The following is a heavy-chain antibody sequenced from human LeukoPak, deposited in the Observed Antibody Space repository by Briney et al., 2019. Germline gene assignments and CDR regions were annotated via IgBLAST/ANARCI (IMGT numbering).Heavy chain of an antibody. D-gene: IGHD6-19*01. CDR2: ISASGGST. J-gene: IGHJ3*02. Sequence: GGSLRLSCVASGFTFSGYAMSWVRQAPGKGLEWVATISASGGSTYYADSVGGRFSISRDNSKNTHYLQMNSLRAEDTAVYYCAKGGWSSFFDIWGQGTTVTVSS. V-gene: IGHV3-23*01. CDR3: AKGGWSSFFDI. CDR1: GFTFSGYA.